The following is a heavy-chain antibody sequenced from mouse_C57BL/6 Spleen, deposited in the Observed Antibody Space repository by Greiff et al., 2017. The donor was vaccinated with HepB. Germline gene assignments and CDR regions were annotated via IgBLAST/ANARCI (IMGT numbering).Heavy chain of an antibody. D-gene: IGHD4-1*01. Sequence: EVQRVESGGDLVKPGGSLKLSCAASGFTFSSYGMSWVRQTPDKRLEWVATISSGGSYTYYPDSVKGRFTISRDNAKNTLYLQMSSLKSEDTAMYYCARLANWDDWYFDVWGTGTTVTVSS. CDR2: ISSGGSYT. V-gene: IGHV5-6*01. CDR3: ARLANWDDWYFDV. CDR1: GFTFSSYG. J-gene: IGHJ1*03.